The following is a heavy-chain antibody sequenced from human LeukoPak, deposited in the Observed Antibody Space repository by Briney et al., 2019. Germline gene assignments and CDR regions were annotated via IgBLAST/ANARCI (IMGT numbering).Heavy chain of an antibody. CDR3: ARGQSNVWFGDRFHYYYMDV. CDR2: INPSGGST. J-gene: IGHJ6*03. V-gene: IGHV1-46*01. D-gene: IGHD3-10*01. CDR1: GYTFTSYY. Sequence: GASVKVSCKASGYTFTSYYMHWVRQAPGQGLEWMGIINPSGGSTSYAQKFQGRVTMTRDTSTSTVYMELSSLRSEDTAVYYCARGQSNVWFGDRFHYYYMDVWGKGTTVTISS.